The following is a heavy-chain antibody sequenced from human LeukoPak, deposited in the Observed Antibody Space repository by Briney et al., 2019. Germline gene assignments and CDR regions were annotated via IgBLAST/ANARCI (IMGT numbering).Heavy chain of an antibody. D-gene: IGHD5-24*01. CDR1: GFTFSGYW. V-gene: IGHV3-7*05. J-gene: IGHJ4*02. CDR2: IRDDGSDQ. Sequence: GGSLRLSCAASGFTFSGYWMAWVRQAPGKGLEWVANIRDDGSDQFYVDSVKGRFTISRDNARRSVSLQMNSLTYEDTAVYYFATWSDGWEFDHWGQGTLVSVSS. CDR3: ATWSDGWEFDH.